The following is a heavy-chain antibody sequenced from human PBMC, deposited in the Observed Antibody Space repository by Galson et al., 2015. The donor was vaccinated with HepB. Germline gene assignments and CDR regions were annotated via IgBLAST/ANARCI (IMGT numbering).Heavy chain of an antibody. V-gene: IGHV4-34*01. CDR2: INHSGST. CDR3: ARDSLRWPLFDY. CDR1: GGSFSGYY. Sequence: LTCAVYGGSFSGYYWSWIRQPPGKGLEWIGEINHSGSTNYNPSLKSRVTISVDTSKNQFSLKLSSVTAADTAVYYCARDSLRWPLFDYWGQGTLVTVSS. D-gene: IGHD4-23*01. J-gene: IGHJ4*02.